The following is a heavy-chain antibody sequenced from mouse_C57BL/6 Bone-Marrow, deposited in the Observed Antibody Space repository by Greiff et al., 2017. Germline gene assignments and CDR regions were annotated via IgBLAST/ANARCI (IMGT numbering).Heavy chain of an antibody. V-gene: IGHV14-4*01. CDR3: TTYYYVFAY. CDR2: IDPENGDT. CDR1: GFNIKDDY. Sequence: EVHLVESGAELVRPGASVKLSCTASGFNIKDDYMHWVKQRPEQGLEWIGWIDPENGDTEYASKFQGKATITADTSSNTAYLQLSSLTSEDTAVYYCTTYYYVFAYWGRGTRVTVTA. D-gene: IGHD1-1*01. J-gene: IGHJ3*01.